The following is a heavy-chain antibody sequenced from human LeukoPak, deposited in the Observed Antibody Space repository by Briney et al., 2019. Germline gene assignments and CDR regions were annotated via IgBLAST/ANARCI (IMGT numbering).Heavy chain of an antibody. CDR3: AKEFRVVVPFDY. J-gene: IGHJ4*02. CDR1: GFTFSSYA. V-gene: IGHV3-30-3*02. CDR2: ISYDGSNK. D-gene: IGHD3-22*01. Sequence: SGGSLRLSCAASGFTFSSYAMHWVRQAPGKGLEWVAVISYDGSNKYYADSVKGRFTISRDNSNNTLYLQMNSLRAEDTAVYYCAKEFRVVVPFDYWGQGTLVTVSS.